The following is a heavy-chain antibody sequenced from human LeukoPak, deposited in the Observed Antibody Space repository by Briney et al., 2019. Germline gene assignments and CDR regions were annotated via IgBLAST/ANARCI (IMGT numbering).Heavy chain of an antibody. CDR2: IYPGDSDT. J-gene: IGHJ4*02. Sequence: GESLKVSCKGSGYTFTSYWIGWVRQMPGKGLEWMGIIYPGDSDTRYSPSFQGQVTISADKSISTAYLQWSSLKASDTAMYYCARQSVGYYYDSSGYYKFFDYWGQGTLVTVSS. D-gene: IGHD3-22*01. CDR1: GYTFTSYW. CDR3: ARQSVGYYYDSSGYYKFFDY. V-gene: IGHV5-51*01.